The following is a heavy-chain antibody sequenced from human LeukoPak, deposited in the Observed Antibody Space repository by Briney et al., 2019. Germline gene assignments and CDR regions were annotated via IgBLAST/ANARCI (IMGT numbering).Heavy chain of an antibody. CDR2: SYSGGSS. CDR1: GFTVSSNY. D-gene: IGHD5-12*01. J-gene: IGHJ4*02. Sequence: GGSLRLSCAASGFTVSSNYMSWVRQAPGKGLEWVSVSYSGGSSYYADSVKGRFTISRDNAKNTLYLQMNSLRAEDTAVYYCAREQSGWLFDYWGRGTLVTVSS. CDR3: AREQSGWLFDY. V-gene: IGHV3-53*01.